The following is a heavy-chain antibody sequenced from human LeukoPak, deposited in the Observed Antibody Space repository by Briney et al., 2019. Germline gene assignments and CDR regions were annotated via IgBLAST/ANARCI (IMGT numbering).Heavy chain of an antibody. V-gene: IGHV5-51*03. D-gene: IGHD3-10*01. CDR2: MYPADSDT. CDR1: GYSFTRYW. J-gene: IGHJ4*02. CDR3: GRGYGSASFFDS. Sequence: KPGESLKISCKTSGYSFTRYWIGWVRQMSGKGMEWMGIMYPADSDTRYSPSLQGQITISADKSNTTAYLQWSSLKASDTAMYYCGRGYGSASFFDSWGQGTLITVTS.